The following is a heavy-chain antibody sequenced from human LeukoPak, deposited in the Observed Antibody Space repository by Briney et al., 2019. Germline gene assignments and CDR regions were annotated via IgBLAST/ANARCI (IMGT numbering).Heavy chain of an antibody. Sequence: ASVKVSCKASGYTFTSYGISWVRQAPGQGLEWMGWISAYNGNTNYAQKLQGRVTMTTDTSTSTAYMELRSLRSDDTAVYYCARETGDSSGYYYANDAFDIWGQGTMVTVSS. J-gene: IGHJ3*02. V-gene: IGHV1-18*01. D-gene: IGHD3-22*01. CDR1: GYTFTSYG. CDR2: ISAYNGNT. CDR3: ARETGDSSGYYYANDAFDI.